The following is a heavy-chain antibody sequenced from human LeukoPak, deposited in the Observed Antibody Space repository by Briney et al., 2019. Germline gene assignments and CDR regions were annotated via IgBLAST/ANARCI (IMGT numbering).Heavy chain of an antibody. D-gene: IGHD1-20*01. J-gene: IGHJ4*02. CDR3: AWYHSNDMGFDY. CDR2: INPHLGGT. CDR1: VDSFIGYY. Sequence: ASVKVSCKASVDSFIGYYVHWVRQAPGQGLEWVGWINPHLGGTDYAPKLQGRVTLTTDTSTTTAYMELRSLASDDTAMYYCAWYHSNDMGFDYWGQGTLLIVSS. V-gene: IGHV1-2*02.